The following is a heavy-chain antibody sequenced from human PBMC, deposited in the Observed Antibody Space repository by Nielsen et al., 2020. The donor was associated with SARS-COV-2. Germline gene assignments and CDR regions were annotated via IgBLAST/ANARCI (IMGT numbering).Heavy chain of an antibody. CDR3: ARQGHYFGSGTFRGDY. CDR2: IYTDDFDT. CDR1: GYTFSNYW. V-gene: IGHV5-51*01. J-gene: IGHJ4*02. Sequence: GESLKISCQASGYTFSNYWIGWVRQIPGKGLEWIGIIYTDDFDTRYNPSFQGQVTISADKSINTVFPQWSRLKASDTAMYFCARQGHYFGSGTFRGDYWGQGTLVTVSS. D-gene: IGHD3-10*01.